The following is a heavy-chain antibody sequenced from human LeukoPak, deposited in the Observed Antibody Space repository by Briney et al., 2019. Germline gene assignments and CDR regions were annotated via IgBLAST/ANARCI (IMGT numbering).Heavy chain of an antibody. Sequence: SETLSLTCTVSGGSISSYYWSWIRQPPGKGLEWIGYIYYSGSTNYNPSLKSRVTISVDTSKNQFSLKLSSVTAADTAVDYCAGSVAAAGTRRVGDSWAQPTLVTVSS. CDR3: AGSVAAAGTRRVGDS. CDR1: GGSISSYY. J-gene: IGHJ4*02. V-gene: IGHV4-59*08. CDR2: IYYSGST. D-gene: IGHD6-13*01.